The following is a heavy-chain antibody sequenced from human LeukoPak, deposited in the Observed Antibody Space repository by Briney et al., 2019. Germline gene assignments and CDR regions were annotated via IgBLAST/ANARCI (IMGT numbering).Heavy chain of an antibody. CDR1: GFTFSGYS. V-gene: IGHV3-48*01. J-gene: IGHJ4*02. CDR2: ISSSSSTI. CDR3: AKLGSYYSLDYFDY. D-gene: IGHD1-26*01. Sequence: GGTLRLSCAASGFTFSGYSMNWVRQAPGKGLEWVSHISSSSSTIYYADPVKGRFINYRVNSKTALYVHMNRGRVEDRAVYYCAKLGSYYSLDYFDYWGQGTLVTVSS.